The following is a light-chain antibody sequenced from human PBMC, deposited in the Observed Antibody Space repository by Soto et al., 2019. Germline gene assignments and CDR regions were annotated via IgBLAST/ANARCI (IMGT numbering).Light chain of an antibody. J-gene: IGKJ1*01. CDR3: MQSIETLRT. CDR1: HCLLHSYGKTY. Sequence: DIVMTQTPLSLTVTPGQPASISCKSSHCLLHSYGKTYLYWFLQKPGQPPQLLIYEVSTRFSGVPERFSGRGAGKDFALKISRVEAEDVGIYYCMQSIETLRTFSQGTKVEI. V-gene: IGKV2D-29*01. CDR2: EVS.